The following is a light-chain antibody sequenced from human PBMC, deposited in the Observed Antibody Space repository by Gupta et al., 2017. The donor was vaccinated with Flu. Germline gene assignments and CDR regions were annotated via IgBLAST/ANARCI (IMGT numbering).Light chain of an antibody. CDR1: QKIGYY. CDR3: LEYSDNSRT. Sequence: GDRVTITCRASQKIGYYCAWYQQKPGRAPRLLIRSASSLESGVPSRFSGSGIGTDFNLTIAGLQSDDFATYYCLEYSDNSRTFGQGT. J-gene: IGKJ1*01. V-gene: IGKV1-5*03. CDR2: SAS.